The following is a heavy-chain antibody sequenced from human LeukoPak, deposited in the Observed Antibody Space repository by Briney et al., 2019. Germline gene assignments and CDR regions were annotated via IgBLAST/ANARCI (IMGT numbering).Heavy chain of an antibody. Sequence: GASVKVPCKASGYTFTSYDINWVRQATGQGLEWMGWMNPNSGNTGYAQKFQGRVTMTRNTSISTAYMELSSLRSEDTAVYYCARGEYYGSGSYYNPDFDYWGQGTLVTVSS. CDR3: ARGEYYGSGSYYNPDFDY. CDR1: GYTFTSYD. CDR2: MNPNSGNT. D-gene: IGHD3-10*01. J-gene: IGHJ4*02. V-gene: IGHV1-8*01.